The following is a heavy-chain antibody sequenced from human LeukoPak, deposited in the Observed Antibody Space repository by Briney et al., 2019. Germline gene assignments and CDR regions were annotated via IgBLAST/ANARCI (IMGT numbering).Heavy chain of an antibody. CDR3: TTRYFDTPLN. V-gene: IGHV3-49*04. J-gene: IGHJ4*02. CDR1: GFTFGDYA. Sequence: GGSLRLSCTASGFTFGDYAMSRVRQAPGKGLEWVGFIRSKAYGGTTEYAASVKGRFTISRDDSKSIAYLQMNSLKTEVTAVYYCTTRYFDTPLNWGQGTLVTVSS. D-gene: IGHD3-9*01. CDR2: IRSKAYGGTT.